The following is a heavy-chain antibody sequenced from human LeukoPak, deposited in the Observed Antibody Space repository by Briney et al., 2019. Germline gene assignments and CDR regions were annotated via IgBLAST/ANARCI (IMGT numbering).Heavy chain of an antibody. Sequence: GGSLRLSCAAFGFTFSSYWMHWVRQAPGKGLVWVSRINSDGSSTSYADSVKGRFTISRDNAKNTLYLQMNSLRAEDTAVYYCARGSGYGDYVSYYYYGMDVWGQGTTVTVSS. CDR3: ARGSGYGDYVSYYYYGMDV. CDR2: INSDGSST. J-gene: IGHJ6*02. V-gene: IGHV3-74*01. D-gene: IGHD4-17*01. CDR1: GFTFSSYW.